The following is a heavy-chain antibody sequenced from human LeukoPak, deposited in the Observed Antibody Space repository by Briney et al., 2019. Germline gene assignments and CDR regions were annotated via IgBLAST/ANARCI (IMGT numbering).Heavy chain of an antibody. V-gene: IGHV3-30*04. CDR2: ISYEGSNK. CDR1: GFTFSRYT. D-gene: IGHD1-26*01. Sequence: GGSLRLSCAASGFTFSRYTMHWVRQAPGKGLEWVALISYEGSNKFYAESVRGRFTISRDNSKNILYLQMNSLRVEDTAIYYCARDKGEWELIHSHRWGQGILVTVSS. J-gene: IGHJ5*02. CDR3: ARDKGEWELIHSHR.